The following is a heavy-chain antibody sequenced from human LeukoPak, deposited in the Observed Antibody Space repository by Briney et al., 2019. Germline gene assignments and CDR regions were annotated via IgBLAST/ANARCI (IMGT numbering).Heavy chain of an antibody. CDR2: INHSGST. J-gene: IGHJ6*02. Sequence: SETLSPTCAVYGGSFSGYYWSWIRQPPGKGLEWIGEINHSGSTNYNPSLKSRVTISVDTSKNQFSLKLSSVTAADTAVYYCARGYRITIFGVVITNYYYYGMDVWGQGTTVTVSS. D-gene: IGHD3-3*01. V-gene: IGHV4-34*01. CDR1: GGSFSGYY. CDR3: ARGYRITIFGVVITNYYYYGMDV.